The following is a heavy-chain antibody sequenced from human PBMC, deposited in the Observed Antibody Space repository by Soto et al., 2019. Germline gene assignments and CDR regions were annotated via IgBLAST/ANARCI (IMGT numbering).Heavy chain of an antibody. J-gene: IGHJ6*02. CDR3: ARDLGVDYDFWSSYPGHYYYYGMDV. D-gene: IGHD3-3*01. V-gene: IGHV3-21*01. CDR1: GFTFSSYS. Sequence: PGGSLRLSCAASGFTFSSYSMNWVRQAPGKGLEWVSSISSSSSYIYYADSVKGRFTISRDNAKNSLYLQMNSLRAEDTAVYYCARDLGVDYDFWSSYPGHYYYYGMDVWGQGTTVTVSS. CDR2: ISSSSSYI.